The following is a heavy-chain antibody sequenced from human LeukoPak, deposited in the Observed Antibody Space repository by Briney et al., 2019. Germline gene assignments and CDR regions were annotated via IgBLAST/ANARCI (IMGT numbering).Heavy chain of an antibody. CDR2: ISSSGSTI. V-gene: IGHV3-11*01. J-gene: IGHJ4*02. CDR3: ARENTAMVNY. D-gene: IGHD5-18*01. Sequence: PGGSLRLSCAASGFTFSDYYMSWIRQAPGKGLEWVSYISSSGSTIYYADSVKGRFTVSRDNAQNSLYLQMNNLRAEDTAVYYCARENTAMVNYWGQGTLVTVSS. CDR1: GFTFSDYY.